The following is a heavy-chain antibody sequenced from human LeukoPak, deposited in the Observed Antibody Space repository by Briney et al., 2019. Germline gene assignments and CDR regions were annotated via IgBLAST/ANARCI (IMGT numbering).Heavy chain of an antibody. V-gene: IGHV3-11*04. CDR3: ASGDIVVVPAAIRGRRNFDY. CDR2: ISSSGSTI. Sequence: GGSLRLSCAASGFTFSDYYMSWIRQAPGKGLEWVSYISSSGSTIYYADSVKGRFTISRDNAKNSLYLQMNSLRAEDTAVYYCASGDIVVVPAAIRGRRNFDYWGQGTLVTVSS. CDR1: GFTFSDYY. D-gene: IGHD2-2*01. J-gene: IGHJ4*02.